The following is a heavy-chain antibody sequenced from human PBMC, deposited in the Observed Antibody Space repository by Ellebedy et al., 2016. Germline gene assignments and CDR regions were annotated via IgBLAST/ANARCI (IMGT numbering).Heavy chain of an antibody. CDR2: IRSKANSYAT. V-gene: IGHV3-73*01. CDR1: GFTFSGSA. Sequence: GGSLRLSCAASGFTFSGSAMHWVRQASGKGLEWVGRIRSKANSYATAYAASVKGRFTISRDDSKNTAYLQMNSLKTEDTAVYYCTRHESNPIWSGYPNWFDPWGQGTLVTVSS. D-gene: IGHD3-3*01. CDR3: TRHESNPIWSGYPNWFDP. J-gene: IGHJ5*02.